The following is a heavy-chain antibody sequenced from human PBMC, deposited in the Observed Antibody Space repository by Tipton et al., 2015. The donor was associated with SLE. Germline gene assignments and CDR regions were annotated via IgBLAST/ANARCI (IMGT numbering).Heavy chain of an antibody. J-gene: IGHJ5*01. CDR3: ARGLYSSSWYDS. V-gene: IGHV1-8*02. CDR1: GYTFTNYG. CDR2: ISTYSGDT. D-gene: IGHD2-2*01. Sequence: QVQLVQSGGEVKEPGASVKVSCKASGYTFTNYGINWVRQAPGQGLEWMGWISTYSGDTNYAEEVQGRVTMTRNTSVNTAYMELSSLRSEDTAVYYCARGLYSSSWYDSWGQGILVTVSS.